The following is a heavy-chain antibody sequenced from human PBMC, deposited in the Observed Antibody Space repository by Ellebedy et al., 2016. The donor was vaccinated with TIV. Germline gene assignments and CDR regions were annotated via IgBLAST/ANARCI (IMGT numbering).Heavy chain of an antibody. CDR2: ISRNADNT. V-gene: IGHV3-23*01. CDR1: GFIFTTYA. CDR3: AKEDWNDERLED. Sequence: PGGSLRLSCAASGFIFTTYAMTWVRQAPGKGLEWVSTISRNADNTYYADSVKGRFTISRDNSNNMVFLQMNSLRATDTAVYHCAKEDWNDERLEDWGQGTLVNVS. D-gene: IGHD1-1*01. J-gene: IGHJ4*02.